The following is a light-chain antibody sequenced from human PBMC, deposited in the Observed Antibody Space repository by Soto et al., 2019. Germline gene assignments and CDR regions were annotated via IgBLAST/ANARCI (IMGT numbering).Light chain of an antibody. V-gene: IGKV1-5*03. J-gene: IGKJ1*01. Sequence: DIQMTQSPSTLSASVGDRVTITCRASQSIGSWLAWYQQKPGKAPKLLIYKASTLESGVPPRFSGSGSGTDFTLTISGLQPDDFATYYCQQYDSYWTFGQGTKVDIK. CDR1: QSIGSW. CDR3: QQYDSYWT. CDR2: KAS.